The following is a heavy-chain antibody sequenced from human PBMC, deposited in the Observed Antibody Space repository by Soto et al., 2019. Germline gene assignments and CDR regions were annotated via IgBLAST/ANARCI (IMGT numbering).Heavy chain of an antibody. CDR3: TRVALSSFYFDY. V-gene: IGHV3-49*04. CDR2: IRSKAYGGTT. J-gene: IGHJ4*02. Sequence: LRLSCTASGFTFGDYAMSWVRQAPGKGLEWVGFIRSKAYGGTTEYAASVKGRFTISRDDSKSIAYLQMNSLKTEDTAVYYCTRVALSSFYFDYWGQGTLVTVSS. D-gene: IGHD3-16*02. CDR1: GFTFGDYA.